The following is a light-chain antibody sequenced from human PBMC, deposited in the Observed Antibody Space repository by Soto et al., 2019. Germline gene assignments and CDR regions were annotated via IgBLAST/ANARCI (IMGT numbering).Light chain of an antibody. CDR1: QTVGRNY. CDR2: GAS. Sequence: EIVLTQSPGTLSLSPGERATLSCRASQTVGRNYLAWYQQKPGQTPRLLIHGASYRATGIPDRISGSGSGTDFTLIIGRLEPEDFAVYYCQQYASSPLTFGGGTKVDIK. J-gene: IGKJ4*01. CDR3: QQYASSPLT. V-gene: IGKV3-20*01.